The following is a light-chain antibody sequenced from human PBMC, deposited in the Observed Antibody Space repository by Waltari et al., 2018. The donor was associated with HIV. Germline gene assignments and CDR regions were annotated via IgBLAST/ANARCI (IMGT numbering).Light chain of an antibody. CDR1: SSDVGGYNY. J-gene: IGLJ2*01. V-gene: IGLV2-14*01. Sequence: QSALTQPASVSGSPGQSITISCNGTSSDVGGYNYVSWYQQHPSKSPKPRIYAVSQRPAGFSNRFAGAKSGNTASLIISGLQAEDEADYYCSSYTSSSTVVFGGGTKLTVL. CDR2: AVS. CDR3: SSYTSSSTVV.